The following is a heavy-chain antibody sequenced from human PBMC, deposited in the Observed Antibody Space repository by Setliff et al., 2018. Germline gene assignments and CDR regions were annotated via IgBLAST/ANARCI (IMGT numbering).Heavy chain of an antibody. CDR3: AGDVGGEGYLDS. J-gene: IGHJ4*02. V-gene: IGHV4-61*09. CDR1: DDSISSRHYY. Sequence: SETLSLTCTVSDDSISSRHYYWSWIRQPAGKGLEWLGQIYTSWSTNYNPSLKGRATLSIDASKKQFSLKLSAVTAADTAAYYCAGDVGGEGYLDSWGQGTLVTVSS. CDR2: IYTSWST. D-gene: IGHD3-10*01.